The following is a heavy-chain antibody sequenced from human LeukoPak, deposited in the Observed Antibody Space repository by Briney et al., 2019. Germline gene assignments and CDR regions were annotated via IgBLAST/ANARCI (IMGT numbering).Heavy chain of an antibody. CDR1: GYNFATHW. CDR2: IYPGDSDA. CDR3: VRRYYYDGTGSYFDY. D-gene: IGHD3-22*01. J-gene: IGHJ4*02. Sequence: GESLKISCKGSGYNFATHWIAWVRHMPGKGLESMGIIYPGDSDARYNPSFQGQVTISVDKRISTAYMQWNSLEASGTAMYYCVRRYYYDGTGSYFDYWGQGTLVTVSS. V-gene: IGHV5-51*04.